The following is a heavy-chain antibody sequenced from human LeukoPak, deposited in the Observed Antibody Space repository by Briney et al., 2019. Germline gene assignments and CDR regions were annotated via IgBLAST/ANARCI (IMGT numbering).Heavy chain of an antibody. CDR3: ARVQRRCSSTSCYRAAWFDP. J-gene: IGHJ5*02. CDR2: MNPNSGNT. D-gene: IGHD2-2*02. CDR1: GYTFTSDD. Sequence: GASVKVSCKASGYTFTSDDINWVRQAPGQGLEWMGWMNPNSGNTGYAQKFQGRVTITRNTSMSTAYMELSSLRSEDTAVYYCARVQRRCSSTSCYRAAWFDPWGQGTLVTVSS. V-gene: IGHV1-8*03.